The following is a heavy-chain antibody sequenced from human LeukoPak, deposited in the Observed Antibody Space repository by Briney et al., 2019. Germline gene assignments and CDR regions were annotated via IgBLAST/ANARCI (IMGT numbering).Heavy chain of an antibody. CDR1: GFTFSSYS. Sequence: GGSLRLSCAASGFTFSSYSMNWVRQAPGKGLEWVSSISSSSSYIYYADSVKGRFTISRDNSKNTLYLQMNSLRAEDTAVYYCAKETYYGDYYFDYWGQGTLVTVSS. CDR2: ISSSSSYI. V-gene: IGHV3-21*04. D-gene: IGHD4-17*01. CDR3: AKETYYGDYYFDY. J-gene: IGHJ4*02.